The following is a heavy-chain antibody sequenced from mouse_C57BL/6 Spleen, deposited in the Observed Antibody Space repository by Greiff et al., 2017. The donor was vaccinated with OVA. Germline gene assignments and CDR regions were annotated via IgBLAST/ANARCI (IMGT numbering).Heavy chain of an antibody. CDR3: ARQGDYGSSAGFAY. Sequence: QVQLQQPGAELVRPGSSVKLSCKASGYTFTSYWMHWVKQRPIQGLEWIGNIDPSDSETHYNQKFKDKATLTVDKSSSTAYMQLSSLTSEDSAVDDCARQGDYGSSAGFAYWGQGTLVTVSA. J-gene: IGHJ3*01. V-gene: IGHV1-52*01. CDR2: IDPSDSET. CDR1: GYTFTSYW. D-gene: IGHD1-1*01.